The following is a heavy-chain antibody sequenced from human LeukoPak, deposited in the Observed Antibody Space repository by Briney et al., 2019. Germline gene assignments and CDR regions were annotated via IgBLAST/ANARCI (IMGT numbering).Heavy chain of an antibody. CDR3: ARVITGGYYFDY. Sequence: GGSLRLSCASSGFTVSSNYMNWVRQAPGKGLEWVSVIYSGGSTYYADSVKGRFTISRDNSKNTLCLQMNSLRAEDTAVYYCARVITGGYYFDYWGQGTLVTVSS. D-gene: IGHD7-27*01. CDR1: GFTVSSNY. CDR2: IYSGGST. V-gene: IGHV3-53*01. J-gene: IGHJ4*02.